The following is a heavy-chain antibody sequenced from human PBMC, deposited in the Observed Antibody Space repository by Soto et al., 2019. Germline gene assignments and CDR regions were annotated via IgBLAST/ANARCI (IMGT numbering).Heavy chain of an antibody. J-gene: IGHJ4*02. Sequence: GGSLRLSCAASGFTFSSYGMHWVRQAPGKGLEWVAVIWYDGSNKYYADSVKGRFTISRDNSKNTLYLQMNSLRAEDTAVYYCARCPGFYYYGSGSYYSFDYWGQGTLVTGS. CDR1: GFTFSSYG. CDR2: IWYDGSNK. D-gene: IGHD3-10*01. V-gene: IGHV3-33*01. CDR3: ARCPGFYYYGSGSYYSFDY.